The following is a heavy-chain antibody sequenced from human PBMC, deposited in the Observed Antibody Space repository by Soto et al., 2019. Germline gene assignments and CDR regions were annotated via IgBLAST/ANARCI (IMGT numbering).Heavy chain of an antibody. D-gene: IGHD5-12*01. V-gene: IGHV1-2*02. Sequence: QVLLVQSEPEVREPGASVKVSCKASGYTFTGYYLHWVRQAPGQGLEWMGWMNPNTGGINYAQKFEGRVAMTRDTSISTAYLKLSGLTSDDTAFYYCARAAGVATGLWGQGTLVTVSS. J-gene: IGHJ4*02. CDR1: GYTFTGYY. CDR2: MNPNTGGI. CDR3: ARAAGVATGL.